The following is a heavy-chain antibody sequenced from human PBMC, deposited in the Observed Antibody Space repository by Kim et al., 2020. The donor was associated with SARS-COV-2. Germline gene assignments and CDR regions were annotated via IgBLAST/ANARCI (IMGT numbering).Heavy chain of an antibody. J-gene: IGHJ3*02. V-gene: IGHV3-23*01. D-gene: IGHD6-13*01. CDR3: AKAIAAAGTSAFDI. Sequence: ADSVKGRFAITRDNSKNTLYLQMNSLRAEDTAVYYCAKAIAAAGTSAFDIWGQGTMVTVSS.